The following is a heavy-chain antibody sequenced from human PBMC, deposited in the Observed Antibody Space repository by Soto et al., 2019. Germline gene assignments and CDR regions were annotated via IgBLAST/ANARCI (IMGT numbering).Heavy chain of an antibody. CDR2: INSDGSST. Sequence: GGSLRLSCAASGFTFSSYWMHWVRQAPGKGLVWVSRINSDGSSTSYADSVKGRFTISRDNAKNTLYLQMSSLRAEDTAVYYCARDQYSNYGSYYYGMDVWGQGTTVTVSS. J-gene: IGHJ6*02. V-gene: IGHV3-74*01. CDR3: ARDQYSNYGSYYYGMDV. CDR1: GFTFSSYW. D-gene: IGHD4-4*01.